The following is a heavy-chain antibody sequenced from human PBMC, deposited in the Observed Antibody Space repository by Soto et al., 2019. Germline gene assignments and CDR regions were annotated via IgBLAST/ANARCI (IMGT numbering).Heavy chain of an antibody. D-gene: IGHD2-8*02. J-gene: IGHJ4*02. Sequence: ASVKVSCKASGYTFTSYYMHWVRQAPGQGLEWMGWISAYDGNTNYAQKLQGRVTMTTDTSTSTAYMELRSLRSDDTAVYYCARVPGGYGPHDYWGQGTLVTVS. V-gene: IGHV1-18*04. CDR2: ISAYDGNT. CDR3: ARVPGGYGPHDY. CDR1: GYTFTSYY.